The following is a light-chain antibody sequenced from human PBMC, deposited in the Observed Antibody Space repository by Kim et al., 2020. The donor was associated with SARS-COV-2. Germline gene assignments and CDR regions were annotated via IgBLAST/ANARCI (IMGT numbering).Light chain of an antibody. CDR3: QQYGSSPFT. CDR1: QGVTSTY. Sequence: DGATHSCRASQGVTSTYLAWYQQKPGQTPRLLIYGASSRATGIPDRFSGSGSGTDFTLTISRLEPEDFAVYYCQQYGSSPFTFGPGTKVDIK. CDR2: GAS. J-gene: IGKJ3*01. V-gene: IGKV3-20*01.